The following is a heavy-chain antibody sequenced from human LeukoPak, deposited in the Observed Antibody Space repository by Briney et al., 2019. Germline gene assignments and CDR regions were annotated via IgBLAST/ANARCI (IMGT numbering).Heavy chain of an antibody. D-gene: IGHD6-13*01. CDR1: GFTFSDYY. V-gene: IGHV3-11*01. J-gene: IGHJ4*02. CDR3: ARDSKDSSSWYGSYYFDY. Sequence: PGGSLRLSCAASGFTFSDYYMSWIRQAPGKGLEWVSYISSSGSTIYYADSVKGRFTISRDNAKNSLYQQMNSLRAEDTAVYYCARDSKDSSSWYGSYYFDYWGQGTLVTVSS. CDR2: ISSSGSTI.